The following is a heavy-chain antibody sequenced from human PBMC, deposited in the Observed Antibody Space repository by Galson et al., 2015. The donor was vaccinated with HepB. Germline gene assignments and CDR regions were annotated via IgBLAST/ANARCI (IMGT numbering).Heavy chain of an antibody. CDR1: GGTFSSYA. V-gene: IGHV1-69*13. CDR3: ASVAGQSGRSGVFGSMDV. D-gene: IGHD3-10*01. Sequence: SVKVSCKASGGTFSSYAISWVRQAPGQGLEWMGGIIPIFGTANYAQKFQGRVTITADESTSTAYMELSSLRSEDTAVYYCASVAGQSGRSGVFGSMDVWGQGTTVTVSS. CDR2: IIPIFGTA. J-gene: IGHJ6*02.